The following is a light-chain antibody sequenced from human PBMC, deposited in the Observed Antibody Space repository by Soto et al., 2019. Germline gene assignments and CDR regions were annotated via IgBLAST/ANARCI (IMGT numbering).Light chain of an antibody. CDR2: TAS. J-gene: IGKJ4*01. CDR3: QQSHSMTT. Sequence: DIQMTQSPSSLAASVGDRVTITCRASQSMSRHLNWYQQKPGKAPKLLIYTASSLPSGGPTRFSGSGSGTYFTLTSSSLQPEDFATYYCQQSHSMTTFGGGTKVEI. CDR1: QSMSRH. V-gene: IGKV1-39*01.